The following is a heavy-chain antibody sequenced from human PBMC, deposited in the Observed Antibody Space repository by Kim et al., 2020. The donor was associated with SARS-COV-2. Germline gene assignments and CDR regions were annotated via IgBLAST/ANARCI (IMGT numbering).Heavy chain of an antibody. CDR2: IYHSGST. D-gene: IGHD6-13*01. CDR3: ARSNIAAAGRLFDY. J-gene: IGHJ4*02. Sequence: SETLSLTCAVSGGSISSSNWWSWVRQPPGKGLEWIGEIYHSGSTNYNPSLKSRVTISVDKSKNQFSLKLSSVTAADTAVYYCARSNIAAAGRLFDYWGQGTLVTVSS. V-gene: IGHV4-4*02. CDR1: GGSISSSNW.